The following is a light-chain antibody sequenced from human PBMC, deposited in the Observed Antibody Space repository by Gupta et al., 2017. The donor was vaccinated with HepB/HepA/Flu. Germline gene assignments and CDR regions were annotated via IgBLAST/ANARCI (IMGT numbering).Light chain of an antibody. CDR2: GAS. CDR1: QSVSSNY. V-gene: IGKV3-20*01. CDR3: HQDGTSPQT. J-gene: IGKJ1*01. Sequence: EIVLTQSPGTLSLSPGERATLSCRASQSVSSNYLAWYQQKPGQAPRLLIYGASGRATGIPDRFSGSGSGTDFTLTISRLEPGDFAVYYCHQDGTSPQTFGQGTKVEIK.